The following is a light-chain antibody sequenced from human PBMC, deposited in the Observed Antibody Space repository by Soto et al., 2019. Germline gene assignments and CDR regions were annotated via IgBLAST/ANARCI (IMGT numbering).Light chain of an antibody. CDR2: KAS. CDR3: QQYTSYSGT. V-gene: IGKV1-5*03. J-gene: IGKJ1*01. CDR1: QSISSW. Sequence: DIQVTQTPSTLSASVGDRVTITCRVSQSISSWLAWYQQKPGKAPKVLIYKASSLESGVPSRFSGSGSGTEFTFTISSLQPDDFATYYCQQYTSYSGTFGQGTKVEIK.